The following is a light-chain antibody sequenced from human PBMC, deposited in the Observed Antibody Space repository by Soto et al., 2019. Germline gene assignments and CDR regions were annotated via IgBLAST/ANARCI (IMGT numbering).Light chain of an antibody. V-gene: IGKV1-5*03. J-gene: IGKJ2*01. CDR2: KAS. CDR1: QSVTNW. CDR3: QQYDTSSPYT. Sequence: DIQMTQSPSILSASVGDRVTISCRASQSVTNWLAWYQQRPGKAPKLLIHKASSLQSGVPSRFSGSGSGTELPLTISSLQPDDFATYYCQQYDTSSPYTFGQGTKLEIK.